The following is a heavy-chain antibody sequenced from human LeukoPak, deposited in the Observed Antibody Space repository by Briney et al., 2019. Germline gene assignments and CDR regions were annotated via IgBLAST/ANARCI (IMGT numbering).Heavy chain of an antibody. J-gene: IGHJ4*02. V-gene: IGHV3-15*01. Sequence: SGGSLRLSCAASGITFSNAWMSWVRQAPGKGLEWVGRIKSTTDGGTTDYAAPVKGRFTIARDDSKTTLHLQMNSLKTEDTAVYYCATSYYDSSGYRHWGQGTPVTVSS. CDR3: ATSYYDSSGYRH. CDR1: GITFSNAW. CDR2: IKSTTDGGTT. D-gene: IGHD3-22*01.